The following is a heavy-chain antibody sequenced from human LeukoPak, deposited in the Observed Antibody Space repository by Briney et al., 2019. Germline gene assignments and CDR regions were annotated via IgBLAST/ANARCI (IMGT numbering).Heavy chain of an antibody. CDR3: ASTILRGVLRSWAKPSAYNFDY. Sequence: PAETLSLTCTVSGGSINTPNYYWGGIRQTPGKGLEWIGNIFYSGGTYYSPSLTSRVTISLDTSRNQFSLHLSSVTASDTAVYYCASTILRGVLRSWAKPSAYNFDYWGQGTLVTVSS. D-gene: IGHD3-10*01. V-gene: IGHV4-39*07. J-gene: IGHJ4*02. CDR1: GGSINTPNYY. CDR2: IFYSGGT.